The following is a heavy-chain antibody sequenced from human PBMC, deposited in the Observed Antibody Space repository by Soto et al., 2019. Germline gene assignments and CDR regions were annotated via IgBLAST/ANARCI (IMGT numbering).Heavy chain of an antibody. CDR1: GFTFSSYA. CDR3: VSYVEYSSSWLFDY. D-gene: IGHD6-13*01. CDR2: ISGSGGST. J-gene: IGHJ4*02. V-gene: IGHV3-23*01. Sequence: GGSLRLSCAASGFTFSSYAMSWVRQAPGKGLEWVSAISGSGGSTYYADSVKGRFTISRDNSKNTLYLQMNSLRAEDTAVYYCVSYVEYSSSWLFDYWGQGTLVTVPQ.